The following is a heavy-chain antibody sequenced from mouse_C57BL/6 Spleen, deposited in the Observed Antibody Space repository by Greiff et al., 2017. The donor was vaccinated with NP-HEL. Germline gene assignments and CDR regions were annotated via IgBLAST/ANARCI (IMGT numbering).Heavy chain of an antibody. J-gene: IGHJ4*01. Sequence: QVQLQQPGAELVMPGASVKLSCKASGYTFTSYWMHWVKQRPGQGLEWIGEIDPSDSYTNYNQKFKGKSTLTVDKSSSTAYMQLSSRTSEDSAVYYCARGVYYDDDRDAMDYWGQGTSVTVSS. CDR1: GYTFTSYW. CDR2: IDPSDSYT. CDR3: ARGVYYDDDRDAMDY. D-gene: IGHD2-4*01. V-gene: IGHV1-69*01.